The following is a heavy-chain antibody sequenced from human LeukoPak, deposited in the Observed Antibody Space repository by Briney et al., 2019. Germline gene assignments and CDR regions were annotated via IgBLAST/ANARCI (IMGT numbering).Heavy chain of an antibody. CDR2: ISSSGVDR. J-gene: IGHJ5*02. Sequence: GGSLRLSCAASGFTFKNYAMSWVRQAPGKGLEWVSTISSSGVDRYHADSVKGRFTISRDNSKNTLYLQMDSLRAEDTAVYYCARGRGTVAAGSWSDPWGQGTLVIISS. CDR1: GFTFKNYA. V-gene: IGHV3-23*01. CDR3: ARGRGTVAAGSWSDP. D-gene: IGHD6-13*01.